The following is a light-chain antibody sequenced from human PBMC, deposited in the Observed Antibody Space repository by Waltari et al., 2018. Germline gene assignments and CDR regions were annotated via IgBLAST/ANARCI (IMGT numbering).Light chain of an antibody. CDR2: GNN. CDR1: RLRNYS. J-gene: IGLJ2*01. CDR3: NSRDSSGNLVV. Sequence: SSELTQDPAVSVALGQTVRIPCPGDRLRNYSASWYQQKPGQAPVLVIYGNNNRPSGIPDRFSGSSSGSTASLTITGAQAEDEADYYCNSRDSSGNLVVFGGGTKLTVL. V-gene: IGLV3-19*01.